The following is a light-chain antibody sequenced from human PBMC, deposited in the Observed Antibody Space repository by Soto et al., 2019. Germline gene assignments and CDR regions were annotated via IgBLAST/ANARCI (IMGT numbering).Light chain of an antibody. J-gene: IGLJ1*01. V-gene: IGLV2-8*01. CDR1: KSDIGVYDF. CDR2: EVV. Sequence: QSALTQPPSASGSPGQSVTISCTGTKSDIGVYDFVSWYQHHPGKAPRLIIYEVVQRPSGVPDRFSGSKSGNTASLTVSGLLAADEADHFCKSYAGSNTYVFGSGTKLTVL. CDR3: KSYAGSNTYV.